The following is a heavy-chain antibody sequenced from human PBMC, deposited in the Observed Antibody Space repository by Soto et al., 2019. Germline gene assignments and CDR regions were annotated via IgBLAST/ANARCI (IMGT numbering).Heavy chain of an antibody. CDR3: VRDGDYYDSAGYLTI. J-gene: IGHJ3*02. D-gene: IGHD3-22*01. Sequence: QLQLQESGSGLVKPSQTLSLTCAVSGGSISSGTYSWSWIRQPPGEGLEWIGYIFHSGHTYYNPSLKRRVTISIDTSKNQFSLKLSSVTAADTAVYYCVRDGDYYDSAGYLTIWGQGTMVTVSS. CDR2: IFHSGHT. CDR1: GGSISSGTYS. V-gene: IGHV4-30-2*01.